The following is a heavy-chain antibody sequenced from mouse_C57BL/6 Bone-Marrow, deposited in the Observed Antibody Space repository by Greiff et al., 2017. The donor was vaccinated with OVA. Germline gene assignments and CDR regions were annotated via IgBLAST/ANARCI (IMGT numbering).Heavy chain of an antibody. J-gene: IGHJ2*01. CDR3: ARLKNGNSRVYFDY. CDR1: GFTFSDYG. D-gene: IGHD4-1*02. CDR2: ISNLAYSI. Sequence: EVKLQESGGGLVQPGGSLKLSCAASGFTFSDYGMAWVRQAPRKGPEWVAFISNLAYSIYYADTVTGRFTISRENAKNTLYLEMSSLRSEDTAMYYCARLKNGNSRVYFDYWGQGTTLTVSS. V-gene: IGHV5-15*01.